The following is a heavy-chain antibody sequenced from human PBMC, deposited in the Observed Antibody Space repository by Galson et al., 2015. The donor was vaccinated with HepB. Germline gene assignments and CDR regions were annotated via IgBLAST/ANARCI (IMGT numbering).Heavy chain of an antibody. Sequence: SLRLSCAASGFTFSNYWMSCFRQAPGKGLEWVANIKQDGSEKYYVDSVKGRFTISRDNAKNSLYLETTSLRAEDTAVYYCARYERGTYSDGIAFDIWGQGAMVTVSS. D-gene: IGHD1-26*01. CDR2: IKQDGSEK. V-gene: IGHV3-7*03. J-gene: IGHJ3*02. CDR1: GFTFSNYW. CDR3: ARYERGTYSDGIAFDI.